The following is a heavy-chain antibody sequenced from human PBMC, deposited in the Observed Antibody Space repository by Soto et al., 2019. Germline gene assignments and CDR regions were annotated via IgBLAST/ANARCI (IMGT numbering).Heavy chain of an antibody. Sequence: GGSLRLSCAASGFTFDDYTMHWVRQAPGKGLEWVSLISWDGGSTYYADSVKGRFTISRDNSKNSLYLQMNSLRTEDTALYYCAKDGWDLNLRCSGGSCYSARYYGMDVWGQGTTVTVSS. CDR3: AKDGWDLNLRCSGGSCYSARYYGMDV. CDR1: GFTFDDYT. J-gene: IGHJ6*02. D-gene: IGHD2-15*01. V-gene: IGHV3-43*01. CDR2: ISWDGGST.